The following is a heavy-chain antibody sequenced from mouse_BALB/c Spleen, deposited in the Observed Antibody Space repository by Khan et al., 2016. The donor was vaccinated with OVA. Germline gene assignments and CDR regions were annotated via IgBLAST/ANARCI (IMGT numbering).Heavy chain of an antibody. V-gene: IGHV3-2*02. CDR2: ISYSGRT. Sequence: EVQLQESGPGLVNPSQSLSLTCTVTGYSITSDYAWNWIRQFPGNKLEWMGYISYSGRTSYNPSLKSRISITRDTSKNQVFLQLNSVTNEDTASYSCARSVTITTVVATDFDYWGQGTTLTVSS. CDR3: ARSVTITTVVATDFDY. CDR1: GYSITSDYA. D-gene: IGHD1-1*01. J-gene: IGHJ2*01.